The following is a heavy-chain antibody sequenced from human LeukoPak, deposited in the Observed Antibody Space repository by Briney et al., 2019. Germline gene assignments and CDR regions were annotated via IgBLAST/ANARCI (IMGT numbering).Heavy chain of an antibody. CDR1: GFTFSSYG. CDR2: ISYDGSNK. V-gene: IGHV3-30*18. J-gene: IGHJ3*02. D-gene: IGHD1-26*01. CDR3: AKGFSGSYQGAFDI. Sequence: GRSLRLSCAASGFTFSSYGMHWVRQAPGKGLGWVAVISYDGSNKYYADSVKGRFTISRDNSKNTLYLQMNSLRAEDTAVYYCAKGFSGSYQGAFDIWGQGTMVTVSS.